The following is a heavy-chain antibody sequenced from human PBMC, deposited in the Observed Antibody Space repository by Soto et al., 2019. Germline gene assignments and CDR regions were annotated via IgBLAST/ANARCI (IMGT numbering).Heavy chain of an antibody. V-gene: IGHV3-74*01. J-gene: IGHJ6*03. Sequence: EVQLLESGGGLVQPGGSLRLSCAASGFTFSSYWMHWVRQAPGKGLVWVSRINSDGSSTSYADSVKGRFTISRDNAKNTLYLQMNSLRAEDTAVYYCAKRYSSSWYTRNYYYYYMDVWGKGTTVTVSS. CDR1: GFTFSSYW. CDR2: INSDGSST. CDR3: AKRYSSSWYTRNYYYYYMDV. D-gene: IGHD6-13*01.